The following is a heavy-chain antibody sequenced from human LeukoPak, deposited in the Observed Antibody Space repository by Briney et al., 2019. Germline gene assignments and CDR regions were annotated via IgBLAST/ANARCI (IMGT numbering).Heavy chain of an antibody. CDR3: ARLHSSRAEEFDP. CDR2: IYYSGTT. CDR1: GGSISGYY. V-gene: IGHV4-59*01. J-gene: IGHJ5*02. Sequence: SETLSLTCTVSGGSISGYYWSWIRQPPGKGLEWIGYIYYSGTTNYNPPLRSRVTISVDTSKNQSSLRLSSVTATDTAVYYCARLHSSRAEEFDPWGQGTLVTVSS.